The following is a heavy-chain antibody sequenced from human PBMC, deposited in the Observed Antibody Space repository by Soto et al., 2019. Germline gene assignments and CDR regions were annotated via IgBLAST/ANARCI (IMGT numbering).Heavy chain of an antibody. Sequence: GESLKISCNASGYTFTNNWTSWVRQKPGQGLEWMGRIDPSDSRTKYNPSFEGHVTISIDKSINTAFLQWSSLRASDTAVYFCARRRGYSYEFDYWGQGTLVTVSS. CDR3: ARRRGYSYEFDY. D-gene: IGHD5-18*01. CDR1: GYTFTNNW. J-gene: IGHJ4*02. V-gene: IGHV5-10-1*01. CDR2: IDPSDSRT.